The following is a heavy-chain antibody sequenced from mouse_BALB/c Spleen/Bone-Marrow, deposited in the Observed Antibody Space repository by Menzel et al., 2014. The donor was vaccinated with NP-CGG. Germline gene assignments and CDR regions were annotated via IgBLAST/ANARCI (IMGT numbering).Heavy chain of an antibody. J-gene: IGHJ2*01. Sequence: EVKLVESGAELVKPGASVKLSCTASGFNIKDTYMHWVKQRPEQGLEWIGRIDPANGNTKYDPKFQGKATITADTSSNTAYLQLSSLTSEDTAVYYCATCYYGYYFDYWGQGTTLTVSS. D-gene: IGHD1-2*01. CDR1: GFNIKDTY. V-gene: IGHV14-3*02. CDR3: ATCYYGYYFDY. CDR2: IDPANGNT.